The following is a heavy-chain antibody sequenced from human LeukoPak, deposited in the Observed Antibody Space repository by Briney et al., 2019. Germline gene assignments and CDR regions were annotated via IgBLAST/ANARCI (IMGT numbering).Heavy chain of an antibody. D-gene: IGHD6-19*01. J-gene: IGHJ4*02. CDR3: ARGTIVAGFGGDY. Sequence: PGGSLRLSCAASGFTVSSNYMSWVRQAPGKGLEWVSVIYSGGSTYYADSVKGRFTISRDNSKNTLYLQMNSLRAEDTAVYYCARGTIVAGFGGDYWGQGTLVTVSS. CDR1: GFTVSSNY. CDR2: IYSGGST. V-gene: IGHV3-53*01.